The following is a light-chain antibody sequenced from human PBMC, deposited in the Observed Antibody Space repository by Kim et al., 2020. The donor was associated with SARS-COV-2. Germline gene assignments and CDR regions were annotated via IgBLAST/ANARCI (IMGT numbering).Light chain of an antibody. CDR1: QTISTW. CDR2: DAS. J-gene: IGKJ3*01. Sequence: DIQMTQSPSILSASVGDRVTITCRASQTISTWLAWYQQKPGKPPNALISDASSLESGVPSRFSGSGSGTEFTLTISSLQTDDFATYYCQEYNSHFTFGPGTKIDIK. V-gene: IGKV1-5*01. CDR3: QEYNSHFT.